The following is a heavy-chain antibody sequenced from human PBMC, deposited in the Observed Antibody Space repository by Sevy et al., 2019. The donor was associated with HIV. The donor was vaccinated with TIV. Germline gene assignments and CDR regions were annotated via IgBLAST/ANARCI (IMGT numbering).Heavy chain of an antibody. Sequence: GGSLRLSCAASGFTFSSYAMSWVRQAPGKGLEWVSAISGSGGSTYYADSVKGRFTISRDNSKNTLYLQMNSLRAEDTAVYYCAREKVWQQLGYYYYYGMDVWGQGTTVTVSS. CDR3: AREKVWQQLGYYYYYGMDV. V-gene: IGHV3-23*01. D-gene: IGHD6-13*01. J-gene: IGHJ6*02. CDR2: ISGSGGST. CDR1: GFTFSSYA.